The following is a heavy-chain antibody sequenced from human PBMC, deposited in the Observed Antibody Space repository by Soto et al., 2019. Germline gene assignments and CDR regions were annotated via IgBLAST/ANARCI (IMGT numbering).Heavy chain of an antibody. CDR3: ARHGYYDSSYYYGFGY. Sequence: SETLSLTCTVSGDSISSYNYYWGWIRQPPGKGLEWIGSIYYSGNTYYNPSLKSRVTISVDTSKNQFSLRLNSVTAADTAVYYCARHGYYDSSYYYGFGYWGQGTLVTVS. J-gene: IGHJ4*02. V-gene: IGHV4-39*01. CDR2: IYYSGNT. D-gene: IGHD3-22*01. CDR1: GDSISSYNYY.